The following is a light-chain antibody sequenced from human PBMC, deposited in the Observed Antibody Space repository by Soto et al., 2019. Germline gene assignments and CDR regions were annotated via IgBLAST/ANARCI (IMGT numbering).Light chain of an antibody. CDR2: GAS. CDR3: QKYNNWPRK. J-gene: IGKJ1*01. CDR1: QRVNIN. Sequence: EVAMAHTPVTLSVSPLEIATLSFRASQRVNINLAWYQQKPGQAPRLLIYGASTRATGIPARFSGSGSGTEFTLTISSLQSEDFGVYYCQKYNNWPRKFGQGTKVDIK. V-gene: IGKV3-15*01.